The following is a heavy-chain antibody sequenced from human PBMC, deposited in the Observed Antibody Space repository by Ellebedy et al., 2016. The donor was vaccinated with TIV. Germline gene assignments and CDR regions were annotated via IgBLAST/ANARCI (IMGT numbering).Heavy chain of an antibody. J-gene: IGHJ4*02. CDR2: INPSDGST. CDR1: GYTFTDYH. D-gene: IGHD6-13*01. CDR3: ARERAGGINDF. Sequence: ASVKVSCXTSGYTFTDYHMQWVRQAPGQGLEWLGIINPSDGSTTYAQNLQGRVTLTRETSTSTVYMEVSGLTSEDTAVYYCARERAGGINDFWGQGTLVTVSS. V-gene: IGHV1-46*04.